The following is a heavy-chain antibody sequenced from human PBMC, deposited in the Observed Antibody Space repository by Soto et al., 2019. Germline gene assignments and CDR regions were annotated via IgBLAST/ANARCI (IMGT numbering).Heavy chain of an antibody. Sequence: VQLVESGGGRVQPGRSLRLSCAASGFTFSSYGMHWVRQAPGKGLEWVAVISYDGRNKYYADSVKGRFTISRDNSKNTLYLQMSSLRAEDTAVYYCVKDGSSGWPYYYGLDVWGQGTTVTVSS. J-gene: IGHJ6*02. V-gene: IGHV3-30*18. CDR2: ISYDGRNK. CDR1: GFTFSSYG. D-gene: IGHD6-19*01. CDR3: VKDGSSGWPYYYGLDV.